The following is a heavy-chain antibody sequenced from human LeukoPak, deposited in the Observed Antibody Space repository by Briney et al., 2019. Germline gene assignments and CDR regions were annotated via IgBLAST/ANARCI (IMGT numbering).Heavy chain of an antibody. CDR1: GYTFTGYY. J-gene: IGHJ4*02. CDR2: MNPNSGNT. Sequence: ASVKVSCKASGYTFTGYYMHWVRQAPGQGLEWMGWMNPNSGNTGYAQKFQGRVTMTRNTSINAAYMELSSLRSEDTAVYYCARGVRSNYWGQGTLVTVSS. D-gene: IGHD2-21*01. V-gene: IGHV1-8*02. CDR3: ARGVRSNY.